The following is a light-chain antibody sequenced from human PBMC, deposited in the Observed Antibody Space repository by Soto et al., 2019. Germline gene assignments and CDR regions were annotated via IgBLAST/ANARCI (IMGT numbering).Light chain of an antibody. CDR3: LQHNAYPWT. CDR1: QDIGIN. Sequence: DIPMTQSPSSLSASVGDRVTMTCRASQDIGINLGWFQQKPGKAPKRLIYVASSLQSGVPSRFSGSGSGTEFTLTISSLQPEDFASYFCLQHNAYPWTFGQGTKVEV. V-gene: IGKV1-17*01. J-gene: IGKJ1*01. CDR2: VAS.